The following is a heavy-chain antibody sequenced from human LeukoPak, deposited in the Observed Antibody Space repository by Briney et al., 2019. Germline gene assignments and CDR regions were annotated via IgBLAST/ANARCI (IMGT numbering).Heavy chain of an antibody. Sequence: HRGSLRLSCAASGFTINSHWMSWVRQVPGKGLESVAHIKHDERETNYVHTVGGRFIISRDNAKNSPYLQISRLRLHDTAVSHRARAPTNSDPSQIWG. CDR2: IKHDERET. J-gene: IGHJ6*01. D-gene: IGHD4-23*01. CDR1: GFTINSHW. CDR3: ARAPTNSDPSQI. V-gene: IGHV3-7*01.